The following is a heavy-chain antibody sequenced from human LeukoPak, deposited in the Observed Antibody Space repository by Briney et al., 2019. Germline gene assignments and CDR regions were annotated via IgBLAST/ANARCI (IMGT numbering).Heavy chain of an antibody. CDR3: ARDSEYYYDSSGYREFDY. J-gene: IGHJ4*02. CDR2: ISSSSSYI. V-gene: IGHV3-21*01. CDR1: GFTFSSYS. D-gene: IGHD3-22*01. Sequence: GGSLRLSCAASGFTFSSYSMNWVRQAPGKWLEWVSSISSSSSYIYYADSVKGRFTISRDNAKNSLYLQMNSLRAEDTAVYYCARDSEYYYDSSGYREFDYWGQGTLVTVSS.